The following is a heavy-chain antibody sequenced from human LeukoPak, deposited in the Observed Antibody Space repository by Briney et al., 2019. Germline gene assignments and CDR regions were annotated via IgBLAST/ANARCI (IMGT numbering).Heavy chain of an antibody. CDR3: TTEGVGATVATFDY. J-gene: IGHJ4*02. CDR2: IKSKTDGGTT. D-gene: IGHD1-26*01. V-gene: IGHV3-15*01. Sequence: PGGSLRLSCAASGFTFSNAWMSWVRQAPGKGLEWVGRIKSKTDGGTTDYAAPVKGRFTISRDDSKNTLYLQMNSLKTEDTAVYYCTTEGVGATVATFDYWGQGTLVTVSS. CDR1: GFTFSNAW.